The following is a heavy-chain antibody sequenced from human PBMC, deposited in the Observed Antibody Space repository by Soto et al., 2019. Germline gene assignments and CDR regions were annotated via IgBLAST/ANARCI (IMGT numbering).Heavy chain of an antibody. CDR1: GGSFSGYY. Sequence: SETLSLTCAVYGGSFSGYYWSWIRQPPGKGLEWIGEINHSGSTNYNPSLKSRVTISVDTSKNQFSLKLSSVTAADTAVYYCARGRGYCSGGSCYPTPYFDYWGQGTLVTVSS. D-gene: IGHD2-15*01. CDR2: INHSGST. V-gene: IGHV4-34*01. CDR3: ARGRGYCSGGSCYPTPYFDY. J-gene: IGHJ4*02.